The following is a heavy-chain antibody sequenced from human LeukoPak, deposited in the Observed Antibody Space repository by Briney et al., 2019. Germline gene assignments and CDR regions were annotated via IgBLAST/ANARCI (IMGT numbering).Heavy chain of an antibody. CDR1: GGSISSSSYY. D-gene: IGHD4-23*01. CDR2: IYYSGST. CDR3: ARAIPLSVVTPHYWFDP. Sequence: PSETLSLTCTVSGGSISSSSYYWGWIRQPPGKGLEWIGSIYYSGSTYYNPSLKSRVTISVDTSKNQFSLKLSSVTAADTAVYYCARAIPLSVVTPHYWFDPWGQGTLVTVSS. J-gene: IGHJ5*02. V-gene: IGHV4-39*07.